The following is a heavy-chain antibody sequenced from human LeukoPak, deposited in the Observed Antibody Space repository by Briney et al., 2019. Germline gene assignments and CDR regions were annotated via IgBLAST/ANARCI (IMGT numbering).Heavy chain of an antibody. D-gene: IGHD3-3*01. CDR3: ARGAGSIFGVVSSAFDI. CDR1: GFTFSSYS. J-gene: IGHJ3*02. Sequence: GGSLRLSCAASGFTFSSYSMNWVRQAPGKGLEWVSSISSSSSTIYYADSVKGRFTISRDNAKNSLYLQMNSLRAEDTAVYYCARGAGSIFGVVSSAFDIWGQGTMVTVSS. V-gene: IGHV3-48*01. CDR2: ISSSSSTI.